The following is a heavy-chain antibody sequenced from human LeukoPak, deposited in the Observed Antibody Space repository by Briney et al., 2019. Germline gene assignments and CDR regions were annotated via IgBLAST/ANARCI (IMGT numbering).Heavy chain of an antibody. CDR1: GFNFKNYE. D-gene: IGHD5-12*01. V-gene: IGHV3-48*03. Sequence: GGSLRLSCTVSGFNFKNYEMKWVRQAPGKGLEWIAYISSSGSTTKYADSVKGRFTMSRDNAKNAVYMEMNSLRVEDAAVYYCARDRGWDGYGYAFLDYWGHGTLVTVSS. J-gene: IGHJ4*01. CDR2: ISSSGSTT. CDR3: ARDRGWDGYGYAFLDY.